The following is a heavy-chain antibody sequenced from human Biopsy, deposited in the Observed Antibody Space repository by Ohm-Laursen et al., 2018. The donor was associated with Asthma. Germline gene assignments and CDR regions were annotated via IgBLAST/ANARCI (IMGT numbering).Heavy chain of an antibody. D-gene: IGHD3-9*01. J-gene: IGHJ3*01. CDR3: ARTYYDFLTGQVNDAFAL. V-gene: IGHV1-3*01. CDR2: INAGDGNT. CDR1: GYTFINYA. Sequence: ASVKVSCNASGYTFINYAIHWVRQAPGQRLEWMGWINAGDGNTKYSQQFQGRVTITRDTSASTAYMDLRSLRSEDTAMYYCARTYYDFLTGQVNDAFALWGQGTMVTVSS.